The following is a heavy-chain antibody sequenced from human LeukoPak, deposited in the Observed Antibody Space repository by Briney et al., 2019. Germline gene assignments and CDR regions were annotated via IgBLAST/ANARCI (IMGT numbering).Heavy chain of an antibody. CDR2: IYSGGST. J-gene: IGHJ4*02. Sequence: GGSLRLSCAASGFTVSSNYMSWVRQAPGKGLEWVSVIYSGGSTYYADSVKGRFTISRDNSKNTLYLQMNSLRAEDTAVYYCVRDNPRQQGFAYWGQGTLVTVSS. D-gene: IGHD6-13*01. V-gene: IGHV3-53*01. CDR1: GFTVSSNY. CDR3: VRDNPRQQGFAY.